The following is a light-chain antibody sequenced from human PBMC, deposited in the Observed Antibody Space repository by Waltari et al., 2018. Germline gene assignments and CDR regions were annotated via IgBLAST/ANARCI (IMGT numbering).Light chain of an antibody. CDR3: QQLHSYPRA. Sequence: AIQVTQSPSSLSASVGDRVTITCRASQDLDNWLAWYQQKPGKAPNLLIYGASVLESGVPSRFSGSGSVTDFTLTISSLQPEDFATYYCQQLHSYPRAFGGGTKVESK. CDR1: QDLDNW. V-gene: IGKV1-13*02. J-gene: IGKJ4*01. CDR2: GAS.